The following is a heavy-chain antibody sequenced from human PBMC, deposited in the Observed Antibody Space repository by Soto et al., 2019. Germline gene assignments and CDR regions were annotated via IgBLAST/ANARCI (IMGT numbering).Heavy chain of an antibody. V-gene: IGHV3-30*18. CDR2: ISKDGSNK. J-gene: IGHJ4*02. Sequence: GGSLRLSCAVSGFTFSNYAMHWVRQAPGKGLEWVAVISKDGSNKYYGDFVKGRFTISRDSSKNTLCLQMNSLREEDTAVYYCAKETGPQGGFDYWGQGTLVTVSS. CDR3: AKETGPQGGFDY. CDR1: GFTFSNYA. D-gene: IGHD3-9*01.